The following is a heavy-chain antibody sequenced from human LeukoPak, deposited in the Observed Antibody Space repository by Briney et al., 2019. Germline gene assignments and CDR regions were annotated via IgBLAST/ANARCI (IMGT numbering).Heavy chain of an antibody. V-gene: IGHV1-2*02. CDR3: ARHNCGGDCYFDY. Sequence: VKVSCKASGYTFTGYYMHWVRQAPGQGLEGMGWINPNSGGTNYAQKFQGRVTMTRDTSISTAYMELSRLRSDDTAVYYCARHNCGGDCYFDYWGPGTLVTVSS. J-gene: IGHJ4*02. CDR2: INPNSGGT. CDR1: GYTFTGYY. D-gene: IGHD2-21*01.